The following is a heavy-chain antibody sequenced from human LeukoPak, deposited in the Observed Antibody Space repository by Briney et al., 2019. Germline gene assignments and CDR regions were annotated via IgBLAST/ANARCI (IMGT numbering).Heavy chain of an antibody. J-gene: IGHJ6*02. CDR2: IYYIGTT. D-gene: IGHD2-21*01. Sequence: KPSETLSLTCAVSGGSISGYYWSWIRQPPGKGLEWIGYIYYIGTTNYNPSLKSRVTISVDTSKNQFSLKLSSVTAADTAVYYCARENPYFYGMDVWGQGTTVTVSS. V-gene: IGHV4-59*01. CDR1: GGSISGYY. CDR3: ARENPYFYGMDV.